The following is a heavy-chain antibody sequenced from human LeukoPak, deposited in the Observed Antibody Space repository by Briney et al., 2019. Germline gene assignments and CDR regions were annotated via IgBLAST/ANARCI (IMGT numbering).Heavy chain of an antibody. CDR1: GFTFSSYW. V-gene: IGHV3-7*01. J-gene: IGHJ4*02. CDR2: IKQDGSEK. D-gene: IGHD6-6*01. CDR3: ARDRLVQHY. Sequence: GGSLTLSRAASGFTFSSYWMSWVRPAPGKGLEWVANIKQDGSEKYYVDSVKGRFTISRDNAKNSLYLQMNSLRAEDTAVYYCARDRLVQHYWGQGTLVTVSS.